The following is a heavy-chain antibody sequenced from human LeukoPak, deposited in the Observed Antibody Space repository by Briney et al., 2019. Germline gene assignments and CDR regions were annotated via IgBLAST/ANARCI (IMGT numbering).Heavy chain of an antibody. J-gene: IGHJ3*02. CDR1: GFTFSSYA. D-gene: IGHD1-14*01. CDR2: ISYDGSNK. Sequence: GRSLRLSCAASGFTFSSYAMHWVRQAPGKGLEWVAVISYDGSNKYYADSVTGRFTISRDNSKNTLYLQMSSLRAEDTAVYYCARVPTGRSVSGHAFDIWGQGTMVTVSS. V-gene: IGHV3-30-3*01. CDR3: ARVPTGRSVSGHAFDI.